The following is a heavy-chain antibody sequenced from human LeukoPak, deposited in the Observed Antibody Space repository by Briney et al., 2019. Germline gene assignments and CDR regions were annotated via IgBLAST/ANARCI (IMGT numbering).Heavy chain of an antibody. D-gene: IGHD3-10*01. V-gene: IGHV3-23*01. CDR1: GFTFSSYA. CDR2: ISGSGGST. CDR3: AKGATMVRGVIMNYYYYYTDV. Sequence: PGGSLRLSCAASGFTFSSYAMSWVRQAPGKGLEWVSAISGSGGSTYYADSVKGRFTISRDNSKNTLYLQMNSLRAEDTAVYYCAKGATMVRGVIMNYYYYYTDVWGKGTTVTVSS. J-gene: IGHJ6*03.